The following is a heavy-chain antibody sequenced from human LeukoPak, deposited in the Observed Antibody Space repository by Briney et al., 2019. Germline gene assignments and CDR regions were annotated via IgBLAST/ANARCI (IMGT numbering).Heavy chain of an antibody. Sequence: SETLSLTCAVSGGSISSGGYSWSWIRQHPGKGLEWIGYIYYSGSTYYNPSLKSRVTISVDTSKNQFSLKLSSVTAADTAVYYCARHNADTAMAFDYWGQGTLVTVSS. CDR2: IYYSGST. CDR3: ARHNADTAMAFDY. V-gene: IGHV4-31*11. D-gene: IGHD5-18*01. CDR1: GGSISSGGYS. J-gene: IGHJ4*02.